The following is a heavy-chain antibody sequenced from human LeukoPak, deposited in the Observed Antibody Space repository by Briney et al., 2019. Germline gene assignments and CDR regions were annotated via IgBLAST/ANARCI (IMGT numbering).Heavy chain of an antibody. CDR2: ISGSGDST. CDR3: AKDRGY. J-gene: IGHJ4*02. V-gene: IGHV3-23*01. CDR1: GFTFSTYA. Sequence: GGSLRLSCAASGFTFSTYAMIWVRQAPEKGLEWVSAISGSGDSTYYTESVKGRFTISRDNSKNTVYLQMNSLRAEDTAVYYCAKDRGYWGQGTPVTVSS.